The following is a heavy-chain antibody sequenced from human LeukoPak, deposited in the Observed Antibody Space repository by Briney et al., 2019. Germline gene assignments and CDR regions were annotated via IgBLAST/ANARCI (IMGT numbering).Heavy chain of an antibody. CDR3: AKQGLLAVAGETDYFDY. V-gene: IGHV3-23*01. Sequence: PGGSLRLSCAASGFTSSSYAMSWVRQAPGKGLEWVSAISGSGGSTYYADSVKGRFTISRDNSKNTLYLQMNSLRAEDTAVYYCAKQGLLAVAGETDYFDYWGQGTLVTVSS. CDR1: GFTSSSYA. D-gene: IGHD6-19*01. J-gene: IGHJ4*02. CDR2: ISGSGGST.